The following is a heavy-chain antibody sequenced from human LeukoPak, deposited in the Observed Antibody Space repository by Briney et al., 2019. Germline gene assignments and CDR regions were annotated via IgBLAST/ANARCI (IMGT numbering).Heavy chain of an antibody. CDR1: GFTFSSYG. D-gene: IGHD2/OR15-2a*01. V-gene: IGHV3-30*18. J-gene: IGHJ6*02. CDR3: AKAQYGPNPASFYYYGMDV. Sequence: PGGSLRLSCAASGFTFSSYGMHWVRQAPGKGLEWVAVISYDGSNKYYADSVKGRFTISRDNSKNTLYLQMNSLRAEDTAVYYCAKAQYGPNPASFYYYGMDVWGQGTTVTVSS. CDR2: ISYDGSNK.